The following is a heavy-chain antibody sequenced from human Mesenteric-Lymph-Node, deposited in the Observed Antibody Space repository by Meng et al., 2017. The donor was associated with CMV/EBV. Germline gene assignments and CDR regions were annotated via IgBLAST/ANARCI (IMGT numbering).Heavy chain of an antibody. CDR2: MTGSGGSIT. CDR1: GFTFSDYY. D-gene: IGHD3-16*01. J-gene: IGHJ4*02. CDR3: AKDREGGGVYFDY. Sequence: GESLKISCAASGFTFSDYYMSWIRQAPGKGLEWVSAMTGSGGSITYYAASVKGRFTISRDDSKNTLYLQMDSLRAEDTAQYYCAKDREGGGVYFDYWGQGTLVTVSS. V-gene: IGHV3-23*03.